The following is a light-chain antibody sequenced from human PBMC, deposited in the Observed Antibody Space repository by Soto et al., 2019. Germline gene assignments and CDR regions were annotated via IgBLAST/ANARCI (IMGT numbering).Light chain of an antibody. V-gene: IGKV3-15*01. Sequence: EIVMTQSPATLSVSPGERATLSCRPSQSVSSNLAWYQQNPGRAPRLLIYGASTRATGIPARFSGSGSGTEFTLTISSLQSEDFAVYYCQQYNNWPPLTFGGGTKVEIK. CDR1: QSVSSN. CDR3: QQYNNWPPLT. CDR2: GAS. J-gene: IGKJ4*01.